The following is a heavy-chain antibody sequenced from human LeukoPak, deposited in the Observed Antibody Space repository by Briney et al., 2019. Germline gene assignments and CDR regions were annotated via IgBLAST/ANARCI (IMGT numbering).Heavy chain of an antibody. V-gene: IGHV3-23*01. CDR1: GFTFSSYA. J-gene: IGHJ5*02. Sequence: GGSLRLSCAASGFTFSSYAMTWVRQAPGKGLEWVSVISSSGRSTYYADSVKGRFTISRDSSRNTLYLQMDSLRAEDTAVYYCAKQGRQGDSGNNRFDPWGQGTLVTVSS. CDR3: AKQGRQGDSGNNRFDP. CDR2: ISSSGRST. D-gene: IGHD3-10*01.